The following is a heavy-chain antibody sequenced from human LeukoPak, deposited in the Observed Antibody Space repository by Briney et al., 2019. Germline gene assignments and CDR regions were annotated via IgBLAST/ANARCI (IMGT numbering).Heavy chain of an antibody. Sequence: GGSLRLSCAASGFTFSGYGMHWVRQAPGKGLEWVAAISYDESNEYYVDSVKGRFTVSRDNSKNTLYLQMNSLRVEDTAVYYCAKDNEATMIVVVTDDAFDIWGQGTMVTVSS. CDR3: AKDNEATMIVVVTDDAFDI. CDR1: GFTFSGYG. CDR2: ISYDESNE. D-gene: IGHD3-22*01. V-gene: IGHV3-30*18. J-gene: IGHJ3*02.